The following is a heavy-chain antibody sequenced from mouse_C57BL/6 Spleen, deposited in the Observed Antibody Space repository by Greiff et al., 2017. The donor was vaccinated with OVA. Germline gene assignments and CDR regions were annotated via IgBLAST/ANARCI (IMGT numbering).Heavy chain of an antibody. Sequence: VQLQQSGAELVRPGASVKLSCTASGFNIKDYYMHWVKQRPEQGLEWIGRIDPEDGDTEYAPKFQGKATMTADTSSNTAYLQLSSLTSEDTAVYYCTTHSSGYVGFAYWGQGTLVTVSA. CDR3: TTHSSGYVGFAY. J-gene: IGHJ3*01. CDR1: GFNIKDYY. V-gene: IGHV14-1*01. D-gene: IGHD3-2*02. CDR2: IDPEDGDT.